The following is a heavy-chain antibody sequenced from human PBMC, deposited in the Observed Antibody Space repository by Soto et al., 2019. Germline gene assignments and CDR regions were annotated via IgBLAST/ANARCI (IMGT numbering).Heavy chain of an antibody. Sequence: HLQLQESGPGLVKPSETLSLPCTVSGGSISSSSYYWGWIRQPPGNGLECIGGIYYSGSTCYNPSLKSRVTISVDTSTHPFSLKLSSVTASDTAVYYCARNGLAARPFREYYFAYWGQGTLVTVSA. CDR1: GGSISSSSYY. CDR3: ARNGLAARPFREYYFAY. CDR2: IYYSGST. V-gene: IGHV4-39*01. J-gene: IGHJ4*02. D-gene: IGHD6-6*01.